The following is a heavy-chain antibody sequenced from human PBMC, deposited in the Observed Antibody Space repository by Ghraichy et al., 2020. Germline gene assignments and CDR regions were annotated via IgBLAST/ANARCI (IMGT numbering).Heavy chain of an antibody. CDR3: ATSDNDFWSGYYYY. V-gene: IGHV1-24*01. D-gene: IGHD3-3*01. CDR2: FDPEDGET. J-gene: IGHJ4*02. Sequence: ASVKVSCKVSGYTLTALSMHWVRQAPGKGLEWMGGFDPEDGETIYAQKFQGRVTMTEDTSTDTAYMELSSLRSEDTAVYYCATSDNDFWSGYYYYWGQGTLVTVSS. CDR1: GYTLTALS.